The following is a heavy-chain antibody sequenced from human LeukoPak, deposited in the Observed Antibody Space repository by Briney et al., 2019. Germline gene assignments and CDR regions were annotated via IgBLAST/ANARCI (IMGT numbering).Heavy chain of an antibody. Sequence: ASVKVSCKASGYTFTGYYIHWARQAPGQGLEWMGRINPNTGGTDYAQKFQGRVTMTRDTSITTAYMELSRLTSDDTAIYYCAKVPPSITAAGNWLGPWGQGALVTVSS. D-gene: IGHD6-13*01. J-gene: IGHJ5*02. CDR2: INPNTGGT. V-gene: IGHV1-2*06. CDR1: GYTFTGYY. CDR3: AKVPPSITAAGNWLGP.